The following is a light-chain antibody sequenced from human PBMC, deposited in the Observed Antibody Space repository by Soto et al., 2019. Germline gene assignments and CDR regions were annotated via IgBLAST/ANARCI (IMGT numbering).Light chain of an antibody. CDR2: AAS. CDR1: QTVSSSF. CDR3: QQYGSSPRT. J-gene: IGKJ1*01. Sequence: ELVLTQSPGTLSLPPGERATLSCRASQTVSSSFLAWYQQTPGQAPRLLIYAASSRATGIPDRFSGSGSVTDFTLTISRLEPEDFAVYFCQQYGSSPRTFGQGTKVDIK. V-gene: IGKV3-20*01.